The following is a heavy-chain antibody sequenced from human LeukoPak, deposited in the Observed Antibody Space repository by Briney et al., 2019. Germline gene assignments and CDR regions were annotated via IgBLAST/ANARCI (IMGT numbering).Heavy chain of an antibody. Sequence: ASVKVSCKASGYTFTSYDVNWVRQATGQGLEWMGWMNPNSGNTGLAQKFQGRVTLTRDTSLSTAYMELSNLRSDDTAVYYCARDEVVAAPNYFGMVVWGQGTTVSVSS. CDR1: GYTFTSYD. CDR3: ARDEVVAAPNYFGMVV. J-gene: IGHJ6*02. D-gene: IGHD2-15*01. CDR2: MNPNSGNT. V-gene: IGHV1-8*01.